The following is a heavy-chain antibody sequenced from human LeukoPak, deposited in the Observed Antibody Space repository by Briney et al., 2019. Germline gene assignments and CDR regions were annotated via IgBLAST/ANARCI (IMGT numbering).Heavy chain of an antibody. J-gene: IGHJ3*02. CDR3: ARDLDYGDDAFDI. CDR2: ISYDGSKK. CDR1: GLTLNNYG. D-gene: IGHD4/OR15-4a*01. Sequence: GRSLRLSCAASGLTLNNYGMHWVRQAPGQGLEWVAAISYDGSKKYYADSVKGRFTISRDNSKNTLYLQMNSLRAEDTAVYYCARDLDYGDDAFDIWGQGTMVTVSS. V-gene: IGHV3-30*03.